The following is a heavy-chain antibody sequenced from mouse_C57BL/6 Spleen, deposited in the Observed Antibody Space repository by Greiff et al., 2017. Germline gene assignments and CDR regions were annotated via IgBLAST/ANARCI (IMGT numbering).Heavy chain of an antibody. CDR1: GFTFSSYA. Sequence: EVKLMESGGGLVKPGGSLKLSCAASGFTFSSYAMSWVRQTPEKRLEWVATISDGGSYTYYPDNVKGRFTISRDNAKNNLYLQMSHLKAEDTAMYYCARDVGIGGGYFDYWGQGTTLTVSS. J-gene: IGHJ2*01. D-gene: IGHD2-14*01. CDR3: ARDVGIGGGYFDY. CDR2: ISDGGSYT. V-gene: IGHV5-4*01.